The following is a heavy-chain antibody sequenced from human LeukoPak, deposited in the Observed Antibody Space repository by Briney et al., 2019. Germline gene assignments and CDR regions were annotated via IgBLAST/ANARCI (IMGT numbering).Heavy chain of an antibody. CDR3: ARTSGYVYSFDY. V-gene: IGHV4-61*01. J-gene: IGHJ4*02. Sequence: SETLSLTCTVSGGSVSSGSYYWSWIRQPPGKGLEWIGYIYYSGSTNYNPSLKSRVTISVDTSKNQFSLKLSSVTAADTAVYYCARTSGYVYSFDYWGQGTLVTVSS. CDR1: GGSVSSGSYY. CDR2: IYYSGST. D-gene: IGHD5-12*01.